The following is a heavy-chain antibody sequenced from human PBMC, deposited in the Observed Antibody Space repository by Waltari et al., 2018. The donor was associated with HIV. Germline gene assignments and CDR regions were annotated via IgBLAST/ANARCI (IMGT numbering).Heavy chain of an antibody. Sequence: EVQLVESGGGLVKPGGSLRLSCAASGFTFSSYSMNWVRQAPGKGLEWVSSISSSSSYIYYADSVKGRFTISRDNAKNSLYLQMNSLRAEDTAVYYCARAVAGTGGAFDIWGQGTMVTVSS. D-gene: IGHD6-19*01. CDR2: ISSSSSYI. CDR1: GFTFSSYS. CDR3: ARAVAGTGGAFDI. J-gene: IGHJ3*02. V-gene: IGHV3-21*01.